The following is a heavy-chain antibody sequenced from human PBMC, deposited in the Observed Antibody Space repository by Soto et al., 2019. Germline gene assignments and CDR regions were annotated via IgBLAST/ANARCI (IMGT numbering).Heavy chain of an antibody. J-gene: IGHJ5*02. CDR1: GYTFTSYG. CDR3: ARAQVLWFGELRRGWFDP. Sequence: ASVKVSCKASGYTFTSYGISWVRQAPGQGLEWMGWISAYNGNTNYAQKLQGRVTMTTDTSTSTAYMELRSLRSDDTAVYYCARAQVLWFGELRRGWFDPCGQGTMVTVYS. V-gene: IGHV1-18*01. D-gene: IGHD3-10*01. CDR2: ISAYNGNT.